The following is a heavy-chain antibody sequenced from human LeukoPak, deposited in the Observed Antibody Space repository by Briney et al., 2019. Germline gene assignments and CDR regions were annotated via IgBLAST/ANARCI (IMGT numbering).Heavy chain of an antibody. V-gene: IGHV4-61*02. CDR1: GGSISSGGYY. CDR2: IYTSGST. J-gene: IGHJ5*02. D-gene: IGHD4-17*01. CDR3: ARDPPDDYGDYGSLFDP. Sequence: SETLSLTCTGSGGSISSGGYYWSWIRQPAGKGLEWIGRIYTSGSTNYNPSLKSRVTMSVDTSKNQFSLQLSSVTAADTAVYYCARDPPDDYGDYGSLFDPWGQGTLVTVSS.